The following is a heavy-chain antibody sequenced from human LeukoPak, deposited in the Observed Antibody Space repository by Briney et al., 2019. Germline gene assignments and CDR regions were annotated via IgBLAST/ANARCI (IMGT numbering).Heavy chain of an antibody. CDR1: GFTFSSYA. Sequence: GGSLRLSCAASGFTFSSYAMSWVRQAPGKGLEWVSTISGSGGSTYYGDSVKGRFTISRDNSENTLYLQMNSLSAEDTAVYYCAKAWRSGSYSSYFDYWGQGTLVTVSS. V-gene: IGHV3-23*01. CDR2: ISGSGGST. D-gene: IGHD1-26*01. J-gene: IGHJ4*02. CDR3: AKAWRSGSYSSYFDY.